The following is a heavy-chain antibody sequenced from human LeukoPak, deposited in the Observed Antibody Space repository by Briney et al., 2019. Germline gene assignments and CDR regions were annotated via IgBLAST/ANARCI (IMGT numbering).Heavy chain of an antibody. D-gene: IGHD3-10*01. V-gene: IGHV1-3*01. CDR2: INAGNGNT. J-gene: IGHJ4*02. Sequence: GASVKVSCKASGYTFTSYAMHWVRQAPGQRLEWMGWINAGNGNTKYSQKFQGRVTMTEDTSTDTAYVELSSLRSEDTAVYYCASMVRGVIIALNYWGQGTLVTVSS. CDR3: ASMVRGVIIALNY. CDR1: GYTFTSYA.